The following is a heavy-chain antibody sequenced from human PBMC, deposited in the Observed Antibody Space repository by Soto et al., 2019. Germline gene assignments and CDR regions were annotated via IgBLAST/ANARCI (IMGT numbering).Heavy chain of an antibody. CDR1: GGTFSSYA. Sequence: ASVKVSCKASGGTFSSYAISWVRQAPGQGLEWMGGIIPIFGTANYAQKFQGRVTITADESKNTLYLHMNSLRAEDRAVYYCAKDGYSDYVGRRFDHWGQGTLVTVSS. J-gene: IGHJ4*02. CDR2: IIPIFGTA. V-gene: IGHV1-69*13. D-gene: IGHD5-12*01. CDR3: AKDGYSDYVGRRFDH.